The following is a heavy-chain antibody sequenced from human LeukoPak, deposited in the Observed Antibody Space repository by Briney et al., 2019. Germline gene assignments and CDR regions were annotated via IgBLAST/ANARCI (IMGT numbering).Heavy chain of an antibody. CDR1: GGSISSSHW. CDR2: TYHSDYT. J-gene: IGHJ3*02. V-gene: IGHV4-4*02. CDR3: ARDSKSTADAFDI. D-gene: IGHD5/OR15-5a*01. Sequence: SETLSLTCAVSGGSISSSHWWSWVRPPPGKGLEWIGNTYHSDYTNYNPSLQSRFTISVDKSKNQFSLKVVSVTAADTAMYYCARDSKSTADAFDIWGQGTMVTVSS.